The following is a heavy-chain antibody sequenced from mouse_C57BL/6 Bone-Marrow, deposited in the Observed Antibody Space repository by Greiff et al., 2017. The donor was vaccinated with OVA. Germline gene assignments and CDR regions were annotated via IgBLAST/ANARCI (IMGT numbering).Heavy chain of an antibody. CDR1: GYAFTNYL. V-gene: IGHV1-54*01. CDR3: ARGTTVVAPYAMDY. J-gene: IGHJ4*01. CDR2: INPGSGGT. D-gene: IGHD1-1*01. Sequence: VQLKESGAELVRPGTSVKVSCKASGYAFTNYLIEWVKQRPGQGLEWIGVINPGSGGTNYNEKFKGKATLTADKSSSTAYMQLSSLTSEDSAVYFCARGTTVVAPYAMDYWGQGTSVTVSS.